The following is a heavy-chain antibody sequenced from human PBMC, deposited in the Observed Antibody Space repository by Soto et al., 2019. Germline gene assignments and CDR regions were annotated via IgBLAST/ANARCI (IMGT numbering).Heavy chain of an antibody. J-gene: IGHJ4*02. CDR3: TSLYYGH. CDR1: EFTFANAW. Sequence: GGSLRLSCAASEFTFANAWISWVRQAPGKGLEWVGRIKSKADGGTTDYAAPVKGRFTISRDESQNTLYLQMNSLKTEDTAVYYCTSLYYGHWGQGTLVTVS. D-gene: IGHD4-17*01. CDR2: IKSKADGGTT. V-gene: IGHV3-15*01.